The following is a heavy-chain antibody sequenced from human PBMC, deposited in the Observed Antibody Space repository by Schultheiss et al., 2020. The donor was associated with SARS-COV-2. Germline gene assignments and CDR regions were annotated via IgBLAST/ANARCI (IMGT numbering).Heavy chain of an antibody. CDR1: GFTFSSYG. Sequence: GGSLRLSCAASGFTFSSYGMHWVRQAPGKGLEWVAVIANDGGDKKYADSVKGRFTISRDNANNSLYLQMNSLRAEDTAVYYCAREGERAWGDYFDYWGQGTPVTVSS. J-gene: IGHJ4*02. CDR3: AREGERAWGDYFDY. CDR2: IANDGGDK. D-gene: IGHD5-24*01. V-gene: IGHV3-30*03.